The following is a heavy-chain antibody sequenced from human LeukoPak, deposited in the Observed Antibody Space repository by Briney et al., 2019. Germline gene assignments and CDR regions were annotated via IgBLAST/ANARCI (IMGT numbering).Heavy chain of an antibody. CDR1: GYGFTIYY. V-gene: IGHV1-46*03. CDR2: INPSVGGT. Sequence: AAAVRVSCKAFGYGFTIYYIHWVRQAPGQGGGGRGMINPSVGGTTYARKLQGRVTLTSDTSTRTVYMELSSLTSEDTAVYYCARHGSGRYYPAEGRVDYWGQGTLVTVSS. D-gene: IGHD3-10*01. J-gene: IGHJ4*02. CDR3: ARHGSGRYYPAEGRVDY.